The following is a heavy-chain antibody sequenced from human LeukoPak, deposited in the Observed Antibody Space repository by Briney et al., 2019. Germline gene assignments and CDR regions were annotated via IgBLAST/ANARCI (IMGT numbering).Heavy chain of an antibody. CDR2: ISSTGGTT. CDR3: AKNGDRGAYCSGGTCYPYYYYYMDV. Sequence: GGSLRLSCAASEFSVGSNYMTWVRQAPGKGLEWVSAISSTGGTTYYADSVKGHFTISRDNSKNTVYLQMNSLSAEDTAVYYCAKNGDRGAYCSGGTCYPYYYYYMDVWGKGTTVTISS. CDR1: EFSVGSNY. D-gene: IGHD2-15*01. V-gene: IGHV3-23*01. J-gene: IGHJ6*03.